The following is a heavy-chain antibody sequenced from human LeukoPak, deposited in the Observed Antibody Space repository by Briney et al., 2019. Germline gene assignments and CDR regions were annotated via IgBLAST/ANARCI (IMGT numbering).Heavy chain of an antibody. V-gene: IGHV4-4*07. CDR3: ARDRGYGDFDY. CDR2: IYTSGST. D-gene: IGHD4-17*01. CDR1: VGSISSYY. J-gene: IGHJ4*02. Sequence: PSETLSLTCTVSVGSISSYYWSWIRQPAGKGLEWIGRIYTSGSTNYNPSLKSRVTISVDTSKNQFSLKLSSVTAADTAVYYCARDRGYGDFDYWGQATLVTVSS.